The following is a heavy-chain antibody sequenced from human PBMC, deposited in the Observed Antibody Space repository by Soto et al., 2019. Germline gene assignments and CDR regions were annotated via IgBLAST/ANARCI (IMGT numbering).Heavy chain of an antibody. CDR1: GGSISSSNW. J-gene: IGHJ6*02. Sequence: KPSETLSLTCAVSGGSISSSNWWSWVRQPPGKGLEWIGEIYHSGSTNYNPSLKSRVTISVDKSKNQFSLKLSSVTAADTAVYYCARDRGYSSSWYYYYYGMDVWGQGTTVTVSS. V-gene: IGHV4-4*02. CDR3: ARDRGYSSSWYYYYYGMDV. D-gene: IGHD6-13*01. CDR2: IYHSGST.